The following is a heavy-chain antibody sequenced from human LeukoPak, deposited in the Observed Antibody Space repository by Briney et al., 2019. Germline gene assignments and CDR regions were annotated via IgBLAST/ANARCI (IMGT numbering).Heavy chain of an antibody. Sequence: GGSLRLSCAAPGFTFSRYSMNWVRQAPGKGLEWVSYISSGSSTIYYADSVKGRFTISRDNAKNSLYLQMNSLKDEDTAVYYCAISWGYYFDYWGQGTLVTVSS. CDR1: GFTFSRYS. J-gene: IGHJ4*02. CDR2: ISSGSSTI. V-gene: IGHV3-48*02. D-gene: IGHD2-15*01. CDR3: AISWGYYFDY.